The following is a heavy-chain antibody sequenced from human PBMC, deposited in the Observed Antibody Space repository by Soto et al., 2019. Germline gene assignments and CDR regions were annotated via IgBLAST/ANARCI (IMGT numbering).Heavy chain of an antibody. CDR2: VYYSGST. Sequence: PSETLSLTCTVSSGSMSPYYWSWIRQPPGKGLEWLGNVYYSGSTSYNVSLKSRVTVSVDASENQFSLKLSSVTAADTAVYYCARQVVDGTVAGTGSFDYWGQGTLVTVSS. J-gene: IGHJ4*02. V-gene: IGHV4-59*08. CDR1: SGSMSPYY. CDR3: ARQVVDGTVAGTGSFDY. D-gene: IGHD6-19*01.